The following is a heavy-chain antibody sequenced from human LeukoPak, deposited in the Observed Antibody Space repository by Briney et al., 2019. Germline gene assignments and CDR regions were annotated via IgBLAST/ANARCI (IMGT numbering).Heavy chain of an antibody. CDR1: GFTFNNYV. CDR3: AKAGRPQAVAGWIDY. J-gene: IGHJ4*02. CDR2: MGGGGTT. V-gene: IGHV3-23*01. Sequence: GGSLRLSCAASGFTFNNYVMSWVGQAPGKGLEWVSTMGGGGTTYYADYVKGRFTISRDTSKNTLYLQMNSLRAEDTAIYYCAKAGRPQAVAGWIDYWGQGTLVTVSS. D-gene: IGHD6-19*01.